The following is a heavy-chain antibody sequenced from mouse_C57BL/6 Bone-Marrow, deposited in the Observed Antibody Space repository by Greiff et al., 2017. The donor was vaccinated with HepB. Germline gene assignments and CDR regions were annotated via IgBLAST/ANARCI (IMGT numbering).Heavy chain of an antibody. V-gene: IGHV1-9*01. D-gene: IGHD1-1*02. CDR2: ILPGRGST. CDR3: ARCWYRDENFDY. J-gene: IGHJ2*01. Sequence: QVQLMESGAELMKPGASVKLSCTATGYTFTGYWIEWVKQSPGHGLEWIGEILPGRGSTNYNEKFKGKATFTADTSSNTAYTQLSSLTTEDSAIYYCARCWYRDENFDYWGQGTTLTVSS. CDR1: GYTFTGYW.